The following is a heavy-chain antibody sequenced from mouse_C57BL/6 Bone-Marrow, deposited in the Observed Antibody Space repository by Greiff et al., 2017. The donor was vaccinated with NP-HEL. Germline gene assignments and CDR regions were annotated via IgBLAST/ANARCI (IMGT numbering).Heavy chain of an antibody. CDR2: IDPSDSET. D-gene: IGHD2-10*02. V-gene: IGHV1-52*01. Sequence: QVQLQQPGAELVRPGSSVKLSCKASGYTFTSYWMHWVKQRPIQGLEWIGNIDPSDSETHYNQKFKDKATLTVDKSSSTAYMQLSSLTSEDSAVYYCARAKYGNLEDYAMDYWGQGTSVTVSS. CDR1: GYTFTSYW. J-gene: IGHJ4*01. CDR3: ARAKYGNLEDYAMDY.